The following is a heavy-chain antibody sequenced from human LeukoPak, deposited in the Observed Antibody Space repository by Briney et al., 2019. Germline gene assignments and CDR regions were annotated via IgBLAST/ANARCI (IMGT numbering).Heavy chain of an antibody. V-gene: IGHV3-7*01. CDR3: ARDRGGAESHGFDAFDL. CDR1: GFTFRNYW. D-gene: IGHD2-15*01. CDR2: IKQDGSEK. Sequence: GGSLRLLCAPSGFTFRNYWMNWVRQAPGKGLEWVANIKQDGSEKHYEDSVKGRFTISRDNAKNSLYLQMNSLRVDDTAVYYCARDRGGAESHGFDAFDLWGQGTIVTVSS. J-gene: IGHJ3*01.